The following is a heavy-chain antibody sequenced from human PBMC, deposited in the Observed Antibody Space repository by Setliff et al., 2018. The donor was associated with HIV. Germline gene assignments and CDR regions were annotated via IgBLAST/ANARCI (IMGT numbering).Heavy chain of an antibody. CDR3: AREGDVLSGYYVNWFDP. J-gene: IGHJ5*02. V-gene: IGHV1-2*06. CDR1: GYSFTGYY. D-gene: IGHD3-3*01. CDR2: VNPNSGDT. Sequence: PPASVKVSCKASGYSFTGYYMHWVRQAPGQGLEWMGRVNPNSGDTNYAQKFQGRVTMTRHTSISTAYMELSRLTSDDTAVYYCAREGDVLSGYYVNWFDPWGQGTLVTVSS.